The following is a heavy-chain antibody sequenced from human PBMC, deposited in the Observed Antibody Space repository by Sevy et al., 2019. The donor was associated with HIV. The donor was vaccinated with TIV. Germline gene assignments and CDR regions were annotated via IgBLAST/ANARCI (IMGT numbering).Heavy chain of an antibody. CDR1: GFSLSTSGVG. J-gene: IGHJ6*02. V-gene: IGHV2-5*01. CDR3: AQSIAVAGTPYYYYYYGMDV. D-gene: IGHD6-19*01. CDR2: IYWNDDK. Sequence: SGPTLVKPTQTLTLTCTFSGFSLSTSGVGVGWIRQPPGKALEWLALIYWNDDKRYSPSLKGRLTITKDTAKNQVVLTMTNMDPVDTAKYYCAQSIAVAGTPYYYYYYGMDVWGQGTTVTVSS.